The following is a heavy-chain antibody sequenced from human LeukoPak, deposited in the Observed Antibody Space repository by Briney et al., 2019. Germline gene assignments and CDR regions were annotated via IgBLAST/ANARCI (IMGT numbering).Heavy chain of an antibody. D-gene: IGHD4/OR15-4a*01. J-gene: IGHJ4*02. CDR3: AKGRGLTYYYEY. CDR1: GFTFSSYG. Sequence: PGGSLRLSCAASGFTFSSYGMSWVRQAPGKGLEWVSAISGSGGSTYYADSVKGRFTISRDNSKNTLYLQMNSLRAEDTAVYYCAKGRGLTYYYEYWGQGTLVTVSS. V-gene: IGHV3-23*01. CDR2: ISGSGGST.